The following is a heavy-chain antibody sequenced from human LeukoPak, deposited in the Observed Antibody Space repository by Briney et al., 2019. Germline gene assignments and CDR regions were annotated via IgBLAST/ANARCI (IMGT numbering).Heavy chain of an antibody. V-gene: IGHV3-74*01. J-gene: IGHJ4*02. D-gene: IGHD5-12*01. CDR2: LNADGNSI. Sequence: GGSLRLSCAASGFTFSNYWMHWVRRAPGKGLVWVSRLNADGNSITYADSVRGRFTISRDNAKNTVHLQMNSLRVEDTAIYFCAGAYSGYDPFDYWGQGILVTVSS. CDR1: GFTFSNYW. CDR3: AGAYSGYDPFDY.